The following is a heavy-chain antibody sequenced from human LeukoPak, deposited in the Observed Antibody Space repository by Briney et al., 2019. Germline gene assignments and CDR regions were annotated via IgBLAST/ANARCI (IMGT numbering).Heavy chain of an antibody. Sequence: SETLSLTCTVSGGSISSSSYYWSWIRQPPGKGLEWIGYIYYSGSTNYNPSLKSRVTISVDTSKNQFSLKLSSVTAADTAVYYCARDRTWGSHFDYWGQGTLVTVSS. D-gene: IGHD3-16*01. V-gene: IGHV4-61*01. CDR2: IYYSGST. CDR3: ARDRTWGSHFDY. CDR1: GGSISSSSYY. J-gene: IGHJ4*02.